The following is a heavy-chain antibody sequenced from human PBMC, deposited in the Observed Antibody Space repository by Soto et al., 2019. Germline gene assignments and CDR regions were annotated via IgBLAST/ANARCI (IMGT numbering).Heavy chain of an antibody. CDR3: ARDVGPVTISVEALSGSFDF. V-gene: IGHV3-7*03. CDR2: IKDDGSER. Sequence: HPGGSLRLSCAVSGFSFGCYWMSWVRQAPGKGLEWLASIKDDGSERYYLDSVKGRFTISRDNAKDSLSLQMNSLRGEDTAFYYCARDVGPVTISVEALSGSFDFSGPGTLAPFYS. CDR1: GFSFGCYW. D-gene: IGHD3-3*01. J-gene: IGHJ4*03.